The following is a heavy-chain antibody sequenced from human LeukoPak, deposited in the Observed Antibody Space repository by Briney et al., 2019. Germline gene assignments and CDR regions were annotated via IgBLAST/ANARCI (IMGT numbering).Heavy chain of an antibody. D-gene: IGHD2-2*02. Sequence: KFQGRVTITRDTSASTAYMELSSLRSEDTAVYYCARDVCSSTSCYRGYWGQGTLVTVSS. J-gene: IGHJ4*02. V-gene: IGHV1-3*01. CDR3: ARDVCSSTSCYRGY.